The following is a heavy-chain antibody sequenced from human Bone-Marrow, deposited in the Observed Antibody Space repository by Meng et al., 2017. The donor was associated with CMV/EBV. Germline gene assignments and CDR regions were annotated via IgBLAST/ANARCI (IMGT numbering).Heavy chain of an antibody. J-gene: IGHJ5*02. CDR3: ASLVVPAARGNWFDP. D-gene: IGHD2-2*01. CDR1: GGSFSGYY. CDR2: IYYSGST. V-gene: IGHV4-34*01. Sequence: SETLSLTCAVYGGSFSGYYWSWIRQPPGKGLEWIGSIYYSGSTYYNPSLKSRVTISVDTSKNQFSLKLSSVTAADTAVYYCASLVVPAARGNWFDPWGQGTLVTVSS.